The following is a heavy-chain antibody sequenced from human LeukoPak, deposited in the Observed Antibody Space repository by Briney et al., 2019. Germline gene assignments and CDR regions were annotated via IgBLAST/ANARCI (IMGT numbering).Heavy chain of an antibody. D-gene: IGHD2-2*01. CDR3: AREIYGHSSGASCYVFVY. Sequence: SQTLSLTCATSGDSFSSNSATWNWIRQSPSRGLEWLGRTYYRSKWYNDYAVSVKSRITINPDTSKNQFSLQLTSVTPEDTAVYDCAREIYGHSSGASCYVFVYWGQGTLVTVSS. CDR2: TYYRSKWYN. J-gene: IGHJ4*02. V-gene: IGHV6-1*01. CDR1: GDSFSSNSAT.